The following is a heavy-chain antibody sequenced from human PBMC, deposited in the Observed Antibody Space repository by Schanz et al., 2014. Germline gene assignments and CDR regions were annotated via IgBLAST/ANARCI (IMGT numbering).Heavy chain of an antibody. CDR1: GGTFVTFF. CDR2: ISPLLGVA. V-gene: IGHV1-69*04. CDR3: ARDPTWRICSSASCFRDWFDP. Sequence: QVHLVQSGAEVKEPGSSVKVSCKPSGGTFVTFFFTWVRQAPGQGPQWMGRISPLLGVANYAQEFQGRLTITADTSTSTAYMELSSLRSEDTAVYYCARDPTWRICSSASCFRDWFDPWGQGTLVTVSS. D-gene: IGHD2-2*01. J-gene: IGHJ5*02.